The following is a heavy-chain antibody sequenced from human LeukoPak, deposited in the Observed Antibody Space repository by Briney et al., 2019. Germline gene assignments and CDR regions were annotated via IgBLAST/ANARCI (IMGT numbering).Heavy chain of an antibody. CDR1: GFTFSSYG. J-gene: IGHJ5*02. V-gene: IGHV3-23*01. CDR2: ISGGGVST. CDR3: AKDAREGYSSPNWFDP. Sequence: PGGSLRLSCAASGFTFSSYGMTWVRQAPGKGLEWVSGISGGGVSTYYADSVKGRCTISRDNSKNTLYLQMNSLRAEDTAVYYCAKDAREGYSSPNWFDPWGQGTLVTVSS. D-gene: IGHD5-18*01.